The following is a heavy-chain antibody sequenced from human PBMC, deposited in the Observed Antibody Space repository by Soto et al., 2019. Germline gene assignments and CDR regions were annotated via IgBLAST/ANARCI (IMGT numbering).Heavy chain of an antibody. CDR1: GGTFSSYA. J-gene: IGHJ6*02. CDR3: ARVPPMSLAALGYYYYGMDV. V-gene: IGHV1-69*13. Sequence: SVKVSCKASGGTFSSYAISWVRQAPGQGLEWMGGIIPIFDTANYAQKFQGRVTITADESTSTAYMELSSLRSEDTAVYYCARVPPMSLAALGYYYYGMDVWGQGTTVTVSS. D-gene: IGHD2-15*01. CDR2: IIPIFDTA.